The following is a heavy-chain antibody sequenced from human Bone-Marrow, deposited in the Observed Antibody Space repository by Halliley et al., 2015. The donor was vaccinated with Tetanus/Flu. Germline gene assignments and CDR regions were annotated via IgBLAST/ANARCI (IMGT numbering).Heavy chain of an antibody. CDR1: GFTFSDYY. D-gene: IGHD2-15*01. CDR2: ISSRGSDT. Sequence: SLRLSCAAPGFTFSDYYMTWIRQAPGKGLEWVSYISSRGSDTNYADSVKGRFTISRDNAKSSLYLEMRSLRAEDTAVYYCARDQRGTDTRNDAFDIWGQGTMVTVTS. CDR3: ARDQRGTDTRNDAFDI. J-gene: IGHJ3*02. V-gene: IGHV3-11*06.